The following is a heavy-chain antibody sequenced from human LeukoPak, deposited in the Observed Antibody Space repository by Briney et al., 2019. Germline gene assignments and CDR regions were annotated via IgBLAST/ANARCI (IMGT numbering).Heavy chain of an antibody. CDR2: ISANGGST. CDR3: ARDWGKGDY. Sequence: GGSLRLSCSASGFIISDYAMHWVRQAPGKGLEYVSGISANGGSTYYADSVKGRFTISRDNSKNTLYLQMNSLRAEDTAVYYCARDWGKGDYWGQGTLVTVSS. V-gene: IGHV3-64*04. D-gene: IGHD3-16*01. CDR1: GFIISDYA. J-gene: IGHJ4*02.